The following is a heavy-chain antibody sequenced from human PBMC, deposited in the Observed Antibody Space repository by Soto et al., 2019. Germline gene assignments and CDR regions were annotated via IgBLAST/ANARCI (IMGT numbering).Heavy chain of an antibody. CDR3: ATGGLLRYFDWLTNWFDP. D-gene: IGHD3-9*01. J-gene: IGHJ5*02. Sequence: ETLSLTCTVSGGSISSSSYYWGWIRQPPGKGLEWIGSIYYSGSTYYNPSLKSRVTISVDTSKNQFSLKLSSVTAADTAVYYCATGGLLRYFDWLTNWFDPWGQGTLVTVSS. CDR1: GGSISSSSYY. CDR2: IYYSGST. V-gene: IGHV4-39*01.